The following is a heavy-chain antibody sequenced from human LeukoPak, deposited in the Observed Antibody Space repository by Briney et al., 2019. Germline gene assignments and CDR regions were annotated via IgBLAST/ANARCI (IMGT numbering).Heavy chain of an antibody. V-gene: IGHV3-48*04. CDR2: ISGSSTI. CDR1: GFTFSSYS. CDR3: ARASVDIAAAGTVDY. D-gene: IGHD6-13*01. J-gene: IGHJ4*02. Sequence: PGGSLRLSCAASGFTFSSYSMNWVRQAPGKGLEWVSYISGSSTIYYADSVKGRFTISRGNAKNSLYLQMNSLRAEDTAVYYCARASVDIAAAGTVDYWGQGTLVTVSS.